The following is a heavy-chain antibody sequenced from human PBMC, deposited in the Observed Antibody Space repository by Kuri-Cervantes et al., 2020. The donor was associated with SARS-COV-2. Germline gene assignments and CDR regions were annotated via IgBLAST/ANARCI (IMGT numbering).Heavy chain of an antibody. J-gene: IGHJ6*02. V-gene: IGHV3-72*01. D-gene: IGHD2-2*01. CDR3: ARGYCSSTSCPPYYYYGMDV. CDR2: SSNKVYRYTT. Sequence: GESLKISCATSGFTFSDHYIDWVRQAPGKGLEWVGRSSNKVYRYTTEYATSVKGRFTISRDNAKNSLYLQMNSLRDEDTAVYYCARGYCSSTSCPPYYYYGMDVWGQGTTVTVSS. CDR1: GFTFSDHY.